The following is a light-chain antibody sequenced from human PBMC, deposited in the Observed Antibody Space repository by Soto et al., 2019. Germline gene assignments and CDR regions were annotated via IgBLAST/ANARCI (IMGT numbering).Light chain of an antibody. CDR3: QQYGSSPWT. CDR1: QSVSSN. Sequence: EIVMTQSPATLSVSPGERATLSCRASQSVSSNLAWYQQKPGQAPRPLIYGASTRATGIPARFSGSGSGTDFTLTISRLEPEDFAVYYCQQYGSSPWTFGQGTKVDIK. CDR2: GAS. V-gene: IGKV3-15*01. J-gene: IGKJ1*01.